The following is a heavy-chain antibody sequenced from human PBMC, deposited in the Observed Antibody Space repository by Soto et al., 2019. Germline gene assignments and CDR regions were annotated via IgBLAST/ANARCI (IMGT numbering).Heavy chain of an antibody. Sequence: RLSCAASGFTFSSYWMHWVRQAPGKGLVWVSRINSDGSSTSYADSVKGRFTISRDNAKNTLYLQMNSLRAEDTAVYYCARQNDDFWSGYLFDYWGQGTLVTVSS. CDR1: GFTFSSYW. D-gene: IGHD3-3*01. J-gene: IGHJ4*02. CDR3: ARQNDDFWSGYLFDY. CDR2: INSDGSST. V-gene: IGHV3-74*01.